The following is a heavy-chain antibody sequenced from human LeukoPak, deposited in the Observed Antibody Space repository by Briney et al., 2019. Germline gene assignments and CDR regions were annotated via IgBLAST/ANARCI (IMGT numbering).Heavy chain of an antibody. V-gene: IGHV1-69*13. Sequence: GASVKVSCKASGGTFSCYAISWVRQAPGQGLEWMGGIIPIFGTANYAQKFQGRVTITADESTSTAYMELSSLRSEDTAVYYCARGYSYGSAPIDYWGQGTLVTVSS. J-gene: IGHJ4*02. CDR2: IIPIFGTA. CDR1: GGTFSCYA. D-gene: IGHD5-18*01. CDR3: ARGYSYGSAPIDY.